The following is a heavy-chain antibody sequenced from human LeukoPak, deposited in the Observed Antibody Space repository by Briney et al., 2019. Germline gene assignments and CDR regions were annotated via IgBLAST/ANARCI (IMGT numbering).Heavy chain of an antibody. D-gene: IGHD3-3*01. CDR3: ARSAYYDFWSGYYESYYYYGMDV. V-gene: IGHV1-18*01. CDR2: ISAYNGNT. Sequence: ASVKVSCKASGYTFTSYAMHWVRQAPGQGLEWMGWISAYNGNTNYAQKLQGRVTMTTDTSTSTAYMELRSLRSDDTAVYYCARSAYYDFWSGYYESYYYYGMDVWGQGTTVTVSS. CDR1: GYTFTSYA. J-gene: IGHJ6*02.